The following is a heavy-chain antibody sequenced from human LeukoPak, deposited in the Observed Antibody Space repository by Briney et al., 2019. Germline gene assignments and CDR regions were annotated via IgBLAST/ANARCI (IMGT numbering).Heavy chain of an antibody. V-gene: IGHV3-7*01. CDR2: INQDGSAR. CDR3: ARWDIRGTAHQLDY. D-gene: IGHD5-12*01. CDR1: GFSLSSHW. J-gene: IGHJ4*02. Sequence: GGSLRLSCAASGFSLSSHWMSWVRQAPGKGLEWVANINQDGSARYYVDSVKGRFTTSRDNAKNSMYLQMNSLRPEDTAVYYCARWDIRGTAHQLDYWGQRTLVTVSS.